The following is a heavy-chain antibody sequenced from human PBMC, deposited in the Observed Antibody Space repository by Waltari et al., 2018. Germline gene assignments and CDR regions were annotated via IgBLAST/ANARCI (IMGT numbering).Heavy chain of an antibody. CDR2: INPNSGGT. CDR3: ARDETARFREPRVYYFDY. CDR1: GYTFTGYY. V-gene: IGHV1-2*06. D-gene: IGHD3-10*01. Sequence: QVQLVQSGAEVKKPGASVKVSCKASGYTFTGYYMHWVRQAPGQGLEWMGRINPNSGGTNYAQKFQGRVTMTRDTSISTAYMELSRLRSDDTAVYYCARDETARFREPRVYYFDYWGQGTLVTVSS. J-gene: IGHJ4*02.